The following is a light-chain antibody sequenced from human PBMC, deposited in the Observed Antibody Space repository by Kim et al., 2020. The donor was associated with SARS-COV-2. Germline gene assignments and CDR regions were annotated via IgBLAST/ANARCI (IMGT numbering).Light chain of an antibody. V-gene: IGKV3-15*01. CDR3: QQYNNWPLT. CDR1: QSVSSN. Sequence: EIVMKQSRATLSVSPGERATLSCRASQSVSSNLAWYQQNPGQAPRLLIYGASTRATGIPARFSGSGSGTEFTLTISSLQSEDFAVYYCQQYNNWPLTFGGGTKVDIK. J-gene: IGKJ4*01. CDR2: GAS.